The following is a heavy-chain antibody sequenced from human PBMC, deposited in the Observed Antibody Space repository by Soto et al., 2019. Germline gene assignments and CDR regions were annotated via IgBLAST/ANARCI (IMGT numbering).Heavy chain of an antibody. CDR1: GGSFSGYY. Sequence: QVQLQQWGAGLLKPSETLSLTCAVYGGSFSGYYWSWIRQPPGKGLEWIGEINHSGSTNYNPSLKTRXXIXVXXSKHQFSLKLGSVTAADTAVYYCARGWFGELLLDYWGQGTLVTVSS. D-gene: IGHD3-10*01. V-gene: IGHV4-34*01. CDR3: ARGWFGELLLDY. J-gene: IGHJ4*02. CDR2: INHSGST.